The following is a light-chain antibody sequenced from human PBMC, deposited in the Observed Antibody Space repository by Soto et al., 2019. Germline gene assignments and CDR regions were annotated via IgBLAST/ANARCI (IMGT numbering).Light chain of an antibody. J-gene: IGKJ3*01. CDR3: QEYGSLPFT. CDR1: QSVSSSY. Sequence: EIVLTQSPGTLSLSPGERATLSCRASQSVSSSYLAWYQQKPGQAPRLLIYGASSRATGIPDRFSGSGSGTVLTLTISRLEPEDFAVYYCQEYGSLPFTFGPGTKVGIK. V-gene: IGKV3-20*01. CDR2: GAS.